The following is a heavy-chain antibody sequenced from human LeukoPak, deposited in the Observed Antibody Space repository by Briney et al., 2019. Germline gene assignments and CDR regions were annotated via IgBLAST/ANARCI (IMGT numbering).Heavy chain of an antibody. CDR1: GFTFRDYW. J-gene: IGHJ4*02. V-gene: IGHV3-7*01. CDR3: AKDLRYYDSSGYSPFDY. CDR2: IKKDGSEK. D-gene: IGHD3-22*01. Sequence: GGSLRLSCAASGFTFRDYWMTWVRQAPGKGLEWVANIKKDGSEKYYADSVKGRFTISRDNSKNTLYLQMNSLRAEDTAVYYCAKDLRYYDSSGYSPFDYWGQGTLVTVSS.